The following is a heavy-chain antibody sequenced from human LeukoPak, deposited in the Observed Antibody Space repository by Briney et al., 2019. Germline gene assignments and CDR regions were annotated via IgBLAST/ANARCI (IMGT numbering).Heavy chain of an antibody. D-gene: IGHD3-10*01. CDR2: VKSDRSDT. CDR3: TTGIGNYYYY. V-gene: IGHV3-74*01. Sequence: GGSLRLSCAASGSTFSRYWMLWVRQAPGRGLVWVSRVKSDRSDTIYADSVKGRFTISRDNAKNTLYLQMDSLRSEDTAVYYCTTGIGNYYYYWGQGTLVTVAS. CDR1: GSTFSRYW. J-gene: IGHJ4*02.